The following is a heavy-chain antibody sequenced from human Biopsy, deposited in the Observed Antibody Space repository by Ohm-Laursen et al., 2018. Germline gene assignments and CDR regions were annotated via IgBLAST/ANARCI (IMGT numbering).Heavy chain of an antibody. CDR3: ARDTRWSPYSMDV. D-gene: IGHD4-23*01. V-gene: IGHV3-11*01. CDR1: GFSFSDYH. Sequence: SLRLSCAASGFSFSDYHMSWIRQAPGRGLEWVSYISGGGTIYYGDSIKDRVTISRDNAKNSLYLQMHSLRAEDTAVYYCARDTRWSPYSMDVWGQGTTVTVSS. CDR2: ISGGGTI. J-gene: IGHJ6*02.